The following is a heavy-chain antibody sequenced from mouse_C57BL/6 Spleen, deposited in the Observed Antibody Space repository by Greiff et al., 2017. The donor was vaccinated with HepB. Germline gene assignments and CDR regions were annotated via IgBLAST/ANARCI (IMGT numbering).Heavy chain of an antibody. V-gene: IGHV1-50*01. CDR3: ARGSGYGGGHFDY. Sequence: VQLQQSGAELVKPGASVKLSCKASGYTFTSYWMQWVKQRPGQGLEWIGEIDPSDSYTNYNQKFKGKATLTVDTSSSTAYMQLSSLTSEDSAVYYCARGSGYGGGHFDYWGQGTTLTVSS. CDR2: IDPSDSYT. CDR1: GYTFTSYW. D-gene: IGHD3-2*02. J-gene: IGHJ2*01.